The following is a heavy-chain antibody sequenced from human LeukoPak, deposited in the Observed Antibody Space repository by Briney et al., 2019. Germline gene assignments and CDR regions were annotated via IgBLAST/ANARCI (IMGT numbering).Heavy chain of an antibody. Sequence: AASVKVSCKASGYTFTSYGISWVRQSPGQGLEWMGWISAYNGNTNYAQKLQGRVTMTTDTSTSTAYMELRSLRSDDTAVYYCARLAITYYYYYYMDVWGKGTTVTVSS. V-gene: IGHV1-18*01. CDR2: ISAYNGNT. CDR3: ARLAITYYYYYYMDV. D-gene: IGHD5-24*01. CDR1: GYTFTSYG. J-gene: IGHJ6*03.